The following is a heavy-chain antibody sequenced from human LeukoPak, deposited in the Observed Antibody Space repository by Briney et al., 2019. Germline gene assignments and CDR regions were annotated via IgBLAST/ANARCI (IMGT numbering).Heavy chain of an antibody. V-gene: IGHV4-34*01. CDR3: ARGYSSSWYEDYFDY. CDR2: IDHGGST. J-gene: IGHJ4*02. CDR1: GGSFSDYY. Sequence: PSETLSLTCAVYGGSFSDYYWSWIRQPPGKGLEWIGEIDHGGSTNCNPSLKSRVTISVDTSKNQFSLKLSSVTAADTAVYYCARGYSSSWYEDYFDYWGQGTLVTVSS. D-gene: IGHD6-13*01.